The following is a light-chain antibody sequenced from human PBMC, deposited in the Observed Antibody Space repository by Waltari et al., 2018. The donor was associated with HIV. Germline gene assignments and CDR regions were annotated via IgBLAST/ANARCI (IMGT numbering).Light chain of an antibody. CDR2: RNQ. J-gene: IGLJ2*01. Sequence: QSVLTQPPSASGTLGQGVTISCFGSSSNIGTTTVNWYQHLPGAAPKLIIFRNQPRPSGVPDRFSGSQSGTSAFLTITGLLPGDEATYYCAAWDASLHVVFGGGTQLTVL. V-gene: IGLV1-44*01. CDR1: SSNIGTTT. CDR3: AAWDASLHVV.